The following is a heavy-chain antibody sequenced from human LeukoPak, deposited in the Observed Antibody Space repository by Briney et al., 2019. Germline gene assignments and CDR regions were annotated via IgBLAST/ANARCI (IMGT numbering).Heavy chain of an antibody. CDR3: ARAPDYGGNSYAFDI. J-gene: IGHJ3*02. D-gene: IGHD4-23*01. CDR2: ISYDGSNK. CDR1: GFTFSRYG. Sequence: GGSLRLSCAASGFTFSRYGMHWVRQAPGKGLEWVAVISYDGSNKYYADSVKGRFTISRDNSKNTLYLQMNSLRAEDTAVYYCARAPDYGGNSYAFDIWGQGTMVTVSS. V-gene: IGHV3-30*03.